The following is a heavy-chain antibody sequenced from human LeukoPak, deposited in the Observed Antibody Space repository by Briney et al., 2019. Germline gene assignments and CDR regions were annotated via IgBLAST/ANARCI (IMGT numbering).Heavy chain of an antibody. J-gene: IGHJ4*02. Sequence: KPSETLSLTCTVSGGSISISDYYWGWVRQTPGKGLEWIGSIYYSGNTYYNAPLQSRVTISADTSKNQFSLNLSSVTAADTAVYYCARHHHHHNYDHWGQGALVTVSS. V-gene: IGHV4-39*01. CDR1: GGSISISDYY. CDR2: IYYSGNT. D-gene: IGHD1-14*01. CDR3: ARHHHHHNYDH.